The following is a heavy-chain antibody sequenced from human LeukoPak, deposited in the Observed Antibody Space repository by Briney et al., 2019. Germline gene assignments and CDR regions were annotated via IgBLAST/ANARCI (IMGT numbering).Heavy chain of an antibody. CDR2: ISAYNGNT. Sequence: GASVTVSCKASGYTFTSYGISWVRQAPGRGLEWMGWISAYNGNTNYAQKLQGRVTMTTDTSTSTAYMELRSLRSDDTAVYYCARGGGVNYYGSGLFDYWGQGTLVTVSS. CDR1: GYTFTSYG. J-gene: IGHJ4*02. V-gene: IGHV1-18*01. CDR3: ARGGGVNYYGSGLFDY. D-gene: IGHD3-10*01.